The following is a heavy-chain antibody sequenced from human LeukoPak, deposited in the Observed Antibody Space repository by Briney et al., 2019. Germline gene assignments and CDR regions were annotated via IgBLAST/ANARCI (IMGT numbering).Heavy chain of an antibody. J-gene: IGHJ4*02. V-gene: IGHV3-30*18. CDR1: GFTFSSYG. CDR3: AKEVGYEPDY. Sequence: GRSLRLSCAASGFTFSSYGVHWVRQAPGKGLGWVAVISYDGSNKYYADSVKGRFTISRDNSKNTLYLQMNSLRAEDTAVYYCAKEVGYEPDYWGQGTLDSVSS. D-gene: IGHD5-12*01. CDR2: ISYDGSNK.